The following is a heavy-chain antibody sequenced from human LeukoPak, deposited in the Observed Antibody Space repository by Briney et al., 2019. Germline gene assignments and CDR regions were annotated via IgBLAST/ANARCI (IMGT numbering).Heavy chain of an antibody. V-gene: IGHV3-11*04. J-gene: IGHJ5*01. CDR1: GFTFSDSY. CDR2: IIGSGPHI. Sequence: PGGSLRLSCAASGFTFSDSYMTLVRQAPGKGVESVAYIIGSGPHINYSHSGKGRLSISRDNAKISLYLQMSSLRVEDTAVYYCTRDPRHFDSCGQGTLVSVSS. D-gene: IGHD6-6*01. CDR3: TRDPRHFDS.